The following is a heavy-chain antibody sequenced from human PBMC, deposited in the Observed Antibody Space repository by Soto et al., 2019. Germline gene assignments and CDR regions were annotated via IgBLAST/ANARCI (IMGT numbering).Heavy chain of an antibody. J-gene: IGHJ4*02. CDR1: GYTFTSYY. Sequence: GASVKVSCKASGYTFTSYYMHWVRQAPGQGLDWMGIINPSGGSTSYAQKFQGRVTMTRDTSTSTVYMELSSLRSEDTAVYYCARAYYYDSSGYYSGYFDYWGQGTLVTVSS. CDR2: INPSGGST. V-gene: IGHV1-46*01. CDR3: ARAYYYDSSGYYSGYFDY. D-gene: IGHD3-22*01.